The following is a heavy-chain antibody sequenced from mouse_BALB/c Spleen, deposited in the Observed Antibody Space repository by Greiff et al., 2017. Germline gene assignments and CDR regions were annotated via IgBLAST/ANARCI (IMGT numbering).Heavy chain of an antibody. CDR1: GFTFSSFG. V-gene: IGHV5-17*02. CDR2: ISSGSSTI. J-gene: IGHJ2*01. CDR3: ARGDGYYYFDY. D-gene: IGHD2-3*01. Sequence: VQLKESGGGLVQPGGSRKLSCAASGFTFSSFGMHWVRQAPEKGLEWVAYISSGSSTIYYADTVKGRFTISRDNPKNTLFLQMTSLRSEDTAMYYCARGDGYYYFDYWGQGTTLTVSS.